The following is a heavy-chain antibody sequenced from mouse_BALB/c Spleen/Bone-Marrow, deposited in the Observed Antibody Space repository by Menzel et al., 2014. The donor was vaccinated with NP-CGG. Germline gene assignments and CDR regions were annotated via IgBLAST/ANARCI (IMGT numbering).Heavy chain of an antibody. CDR2: INPSNGRT. CDR1: GYTFTSYW. J-gene: IGHJ1*01. Sequence: VQLQQSGAELVKPGASVKLSCKASGYTFTSYWMHWVKQRPGQGLEWIGEINPSNGRTNYNEKFKSKATLTVDKSSSTAYMQLSSLTSEDSAVYYCAPYYYGSSNGFYWYFDVWGAGTTVTVSS. D-gene: IGHD1-1*01. V-gene: IGHV1S81*02. CDR3: APYYYGSSNGFYWYFDV.